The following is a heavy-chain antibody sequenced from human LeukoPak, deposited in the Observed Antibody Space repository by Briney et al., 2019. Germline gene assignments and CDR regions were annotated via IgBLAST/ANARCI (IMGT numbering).Heavy chain of an antibody. D-gene: IGHD1-26*01. CDR3: ASGGIYYGAAFDF. CDR2: ISSSGSTI. V-gene: IGHV3-48*03. Sequence: GGSLRLSCAASGFTFSSYEMNWVRQAPGKGLEWVSYISSSGSTIYYADSVKGRFTISRDNAKNPLYLQMNSLRAEDTALYYCASGGIYYGAAFDFWGQGTLVTVSS. CDR1: GFTFSSYE. J-gene: IGHJ4*02.